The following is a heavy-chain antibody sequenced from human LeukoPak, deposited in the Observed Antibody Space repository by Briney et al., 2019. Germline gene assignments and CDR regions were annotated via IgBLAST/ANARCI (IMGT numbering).Heavy chain of an antibody. V-gene: IGHV4-34*01. J-gene: IGHJ3*02. CDR3: ARGGLRITILGVVTPNDAFDI. CDR2: INHSGST. CDR1: GGSFSGYY. D-gene: IGHD3-3*01. Sequence: PSETLSLTCAVYGGSFSGYYWSWIRQPPGKGLEWIGEINHSGSTNYNPSLKSRVTISVDTSKNQFSLKLSSVTAADTAVYYCARGGLRITILGVVTPNDAFDIWGQGTMVTVSS.